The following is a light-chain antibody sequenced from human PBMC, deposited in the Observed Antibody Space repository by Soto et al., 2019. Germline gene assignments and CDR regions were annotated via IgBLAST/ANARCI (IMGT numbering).Light chain of an antibody. CDR3: QQYGSSLYT. J-gene: IGKJ2*01. V-gene: IGKV3-20*01. CDR1: QSVSSSY. CDR2: GAS. Sequence: EIVLTQSPGTLSLSPGERATLSCRASQSVSSSYLAWYQQKPGQAPRLLIYGASSRATGIPDRFSGSGSGTAFTLTISSLEPEDFAVYYCQQYGSSLYTVGQGTKLEIK.